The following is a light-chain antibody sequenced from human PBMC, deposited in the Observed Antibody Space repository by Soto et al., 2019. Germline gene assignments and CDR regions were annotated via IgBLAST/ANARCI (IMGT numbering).Light chain of an antibody. CDR1: SYNIGSRT. Sequence: QSVLTQTPSASGTPGQRITISCSGSSYNIGSRTVNWYQQFPGTAPKVLIYSNTQRPSGVPDRFSASKSGTKASLAISGLQSEYEAYYYCAAWDDSLNGHVFGGGTKLTVL. CDR3: AAWDDSLNGHV. CDR2: SNT. J-gene: IGLJ2*01. V-gene: IGLV1-44*01.